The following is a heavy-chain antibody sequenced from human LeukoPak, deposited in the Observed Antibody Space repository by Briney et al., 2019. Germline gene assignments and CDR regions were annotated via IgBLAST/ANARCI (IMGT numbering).Heavy chain of an antibody. J-gene: IGHJ6*03. CDR2: ISAYNGNT. V-gene: IGHV1-18*01. Sequence: ASVKVSCKASGYTFTSYGISWVRQAPGQGLEWMGWISAYNGNTNYAQKLQGRVTITTDTSTSTAYMELRSLRSDDTAVYYCARVAAAGPDYYYYYMDVWGKGTTVTVSS. CDR1: GYTFTSYG. CDR3: ARVAAAGPDYYYYYMDV. D-gene: IGHD6-13*01.